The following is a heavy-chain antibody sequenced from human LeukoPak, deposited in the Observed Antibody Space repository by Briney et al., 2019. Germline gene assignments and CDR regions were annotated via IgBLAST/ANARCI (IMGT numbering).Heavy chain of an antibody. J-gene: IGHJ4*02. CDR3: ATMQTYYYDSSGYRSDY. V-gene: IGHV3-23*01. Sequence: GGPLRLSCAASGFSFSSSGMNWVRQAPGKGLEWVSAISGSGGSTYYADSVKGRFTISRDNSKNTLYLQMNSLRAEDTAVYYCATMQTYYYDSSGYRSDYWGQGTLVTVSS. CDR2: ISGSGGST. D-gene: IGHD3-22*01. CDR1: GFSFSSSG.